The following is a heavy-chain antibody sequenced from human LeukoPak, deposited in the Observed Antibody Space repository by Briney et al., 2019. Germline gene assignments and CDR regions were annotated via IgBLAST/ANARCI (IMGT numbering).Heavy chain of an antibody. CDR2: IYHSGST. CDR1: GYSISSGYY. D-gene: IGHD6-13*01. Sequence: SETLSLTCTVSGYSISSGYYWGWIRQPPGKGLEWIGSIYHSGSTYYNPSLKSRVTISVDTSKNQFSLKLSSVTAADTAVYYCARIPGIAAAGGNDYWGQGTLVTVSS. V-gene: IGHV4-38-2*02. CDR3: ARIPGIAAAGGNDY. J-gene: IGHJ4*02.